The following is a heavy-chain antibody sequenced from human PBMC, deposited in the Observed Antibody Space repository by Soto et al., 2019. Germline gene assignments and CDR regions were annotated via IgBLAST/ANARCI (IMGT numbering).Heavy chain of an antibody. Sequence: QVQLVQSGAEVKKPGSSVKVSCKASGGTFSSYAISWVRQAPGQGLEWMGGIIPIFGTANYAQKFQGRVTITADESTSTGYMELSSLRSEDTAVYYCAREEPGYCSSTSCFSSTRYYYYGMDVWGQGTTVTVSS. CDR3: AREEPGYCSSTSCFSSTRYYYYGMDV. CDR2: IIPIFGTA. CDR1: GGTFSSYA. D-gene: IGHD2-2*01. J-gene: IGHJ6*02. V-gene: IGHV1-69*01.